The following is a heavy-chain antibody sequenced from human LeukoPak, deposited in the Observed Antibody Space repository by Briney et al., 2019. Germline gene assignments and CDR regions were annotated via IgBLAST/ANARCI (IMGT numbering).Heavy chain of an antibody. CDR2: IYYSGNS. Sequence: PSETLSLTCTVSGGSFSSSNYFWVWIRQPPGKGLEWIGRIYYSGNSYYKPSLKSRVTISVDTSKNHFSLKLRSVMAADTAVYYCARHGNVVVVPAAKGFDYWGQGTQVTVSS. D-gene: IGHD2-2*01. V-gene: IGHV4-39*01. CDR1: GGSFSSSNYF. J-gene: IGHJ4*02. CDR3: ARHGNVVVVPAAKGFDY.